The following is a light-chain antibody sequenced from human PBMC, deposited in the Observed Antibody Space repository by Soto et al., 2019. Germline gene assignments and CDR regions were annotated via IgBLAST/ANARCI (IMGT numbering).Light chain of an antibody. V-gene: IGKV1-39*01. CDR1: QGISSY. CDR3: QQSYSTPLT. CDR2: AAS. Sequence: DIQLTQSSSFLSASLGDRVTITCGASQGISSYLAWYQQKPGKAPKLLIYAASTLQSGVPSRFSGSGSGTDFTLTISSLQTEDFATYYCQQSYSTPLTFGGGTKVDIK. J-gene: IGKJ4*01.